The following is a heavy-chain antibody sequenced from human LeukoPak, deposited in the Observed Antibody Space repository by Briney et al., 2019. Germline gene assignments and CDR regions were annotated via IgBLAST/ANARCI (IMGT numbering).Heavy chain of an antibody. CDR1: GGSISSYY. D-gene: IGHD2-2*01. V-gene: IGHV4-59*01. Sequence: SETPSLTCTVSGGSISSYYWSWIRQPPGKGLEWIGYIYYSGSTNYNPSLKSRVTISVDTSKNQFSLKLSSVTAADTAVYYCARAAHCSSTSCLYYFDYWGQGTLVTVSS. CDR2: IYYSGST. J-gene: IGHJ4*02. CDR3: ARAAHCSSTSCLYYFDY.